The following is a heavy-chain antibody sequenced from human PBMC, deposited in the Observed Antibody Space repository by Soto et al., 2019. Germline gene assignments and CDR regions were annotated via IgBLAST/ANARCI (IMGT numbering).Heavy chain of an antibody. D-gene: IGHD6-19*01. Sequence: ASVKVSCKASGGTFSSYAVSWVRQAPGQGLEWMGGIIPIFGTANYAQKFQGRVTITADESTSTAYMELSSLRSEDTAVYYCARDRDSSGWNYYFDYWGQGTLVTVSS. CDR2: IIPIFGTA. CDR1: GGTFSSYA. J-gene: IGHJ4*02. CDR3: ARDRDSSGWNYYFDY. V-gene: IGHV1-69*13.